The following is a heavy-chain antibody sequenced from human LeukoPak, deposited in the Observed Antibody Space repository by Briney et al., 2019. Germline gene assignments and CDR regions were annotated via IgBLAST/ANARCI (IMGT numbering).Heavy chain of an antibody. Sequence: ASVKVSCKVSGYTLTELSMHWVRQAPGKGLEWMGGFDPEDGETIYAQKFQGRVTMTEDTSTDTAYMELSSLRSEDTAVYYCATSAPTIFGVVIKLGVDYYYGMGVWGQGTTVTVSS. CDR2: FDPEDGET. V-gene: IGHV1-24*01. J-gene: IGHJ6*02. CDR1: GYTLTELS. D-gene: IGHD3-3*01. CDR3: ATSAPTIFGVVIKLGVDYYYGMGV.